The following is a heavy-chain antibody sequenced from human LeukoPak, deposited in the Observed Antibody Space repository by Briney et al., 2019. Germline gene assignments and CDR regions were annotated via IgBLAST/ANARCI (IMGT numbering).Heavy chain of an antibody. CDR2: TNPNSGGT. D-gene: IGHD2-15*01. Sequence: ASVTLSCTASGYTFTGYDKHWMRHAPGQGHEWKGRTNPNSGGTNNANTSQGRGTMTTDTSISTAYMELSRLRSDGTAVYYCARGSEVVVANYYYMDVWGKGTTVTVSS. CDR3: ARGSEVVVANYYYMDV. CDR1: GYTFTGYD. V-gene: IGHV1-2*06. J-gene: IGHJ6*03.